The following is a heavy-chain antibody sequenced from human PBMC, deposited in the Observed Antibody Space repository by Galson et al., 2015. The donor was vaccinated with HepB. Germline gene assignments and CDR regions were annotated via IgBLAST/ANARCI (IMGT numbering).Heavy chain of an antibody. Sequence: SLRLSCAASGFTFSSYSMNWVRQAPGKGLEWVSSISSSSSYIYYVDSVKGRFTISRDNSKNTLYLQMNSLRAEDTAVYYCTRDCSGGSCRGSYYYGMDVWGQGTTVTVSS. CDR3: TRDCSGGSCRGSYYYGMDV. V-gene: IGHV3-21*01. CDR1: GFTFSSYS. J-gene: IGHJ6*02. D-gene: IGHD2-15*01. CDR2: ISSSSSYI.